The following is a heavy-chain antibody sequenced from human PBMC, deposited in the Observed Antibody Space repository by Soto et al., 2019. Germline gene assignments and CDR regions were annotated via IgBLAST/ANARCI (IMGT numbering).Heavy chain of an antibody. D-gene: IGHD2-2*03. CDR3: ARDLGYCSSTSCSYLGYYYYMDV. CDR1: GDTFTSHG. V-gene: IGHV1-18*01. J-gene: IGHJ6*03. CDR2: ISAYNGNT. Sequence: ASVKVACKASGDTFTSHGISWVRQAPGQGLEWMGWISAYNGNTKYAQKLRGRVTMTTASSTSRAYMELRSLRSDDTAVYYCARDLGYCSSTSCSYLGYYYYMDVWGKGTTVTVSS.